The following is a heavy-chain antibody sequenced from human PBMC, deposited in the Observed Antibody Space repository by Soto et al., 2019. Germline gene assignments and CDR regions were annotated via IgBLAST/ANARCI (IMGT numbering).Heavy chain of an antibody. CDR2: INAGNGNT. V-gene: IGHV1-3*01. CDR3: ARAPRYCSSTSCYNGWFDP. CDR1: GYTFTNYA. D-gene: IGHD2-2*02. J-gene: IGHJ5*02. Sequence: QVQLVQSGAEVKKPGASVKVSCKASGYTFTNYAMHWVRQAPGQRLKWMGWINAGNGNTKYSQKFQGRVTITRDTSASTAYMELSSLRSEDTAVYYCARAPRYCSSTSCYNGWFDPWGQGTLVTVSS.